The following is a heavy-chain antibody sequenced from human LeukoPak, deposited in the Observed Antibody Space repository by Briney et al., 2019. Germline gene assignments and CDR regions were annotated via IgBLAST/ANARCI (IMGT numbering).Heavy chain of an antibody. CDR3: AKGSTSRYSSSSH. CDR1: GFTFSSYW. Sequence: GGSLRLSCAASGFTFSSYWMSWVRQAPGKGLEWVANIKQDGSEKYYVDSVKGRFTISRDNAKNSLYLQMNSLRAEDTAVYYCAKGSTSRYSSSSHWGQGTLVTVSS. V-gene: IGHV3-7*03. CDR2: IKQDGSEK. D-gene: IGHD6-6*01. J-gene: IGHJ4*02.